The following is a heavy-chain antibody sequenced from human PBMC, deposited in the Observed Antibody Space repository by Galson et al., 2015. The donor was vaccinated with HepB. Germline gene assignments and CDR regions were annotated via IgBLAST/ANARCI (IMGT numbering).Heavy chain of an antibody. V-gene: IGHV1-18*01. CDR3: ARGGDYGDYAGIGGDFDY. CDR1: GYTFTSYG. D-gene: IGHD4-17*01. CDR2: ISAYNGNT. Sequence: SVKVSCKASGYTFTSYGISWVRQAPGQGLEWMGWISAYNGNTNYAQKLQGRVTMTTDTSTSTAYMELRSLRSDDTAVYYCARGGDYGDYAGIGGDFDYWGQGTLVTVSS. J-gene: IGHJ4*02.